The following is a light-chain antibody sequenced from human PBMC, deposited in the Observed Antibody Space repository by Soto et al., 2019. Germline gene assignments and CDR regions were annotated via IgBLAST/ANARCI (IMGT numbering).Light chain of an antibody. CDR3: QQSYNTPPYT. CDR2: AAS. CDR1: QSISTY. V-gene: IGKV1-39*01. J-gene: IGKJ2*01. Sequence: DIQMTQSPSSQSASVGDRVTITCRASQSISTYLNWYQQKPGKAPKLLIYAASSLHSGVPSRFSGSGSATDFTLTISGLQPEDVATYYCQQSYNTPPYTFGQGTKLEIK.